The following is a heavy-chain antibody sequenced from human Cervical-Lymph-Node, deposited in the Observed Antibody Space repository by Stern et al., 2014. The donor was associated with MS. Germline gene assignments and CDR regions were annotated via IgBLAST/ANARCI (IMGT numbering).Heavy chain of an antibody. J-gene: IGHJ5*01. CDR1: GSTFSTSW. V-gene: IGHV3-7*01. CDR2: IKRDGSET. D-gene: IGHD6-19*01. CDR3: TRFLQSGWSDLFDS. Sequence: EVQLLQSGGGLVKPGGSQRLSCVASGSTFSTSWMSWVRQAPGKGLEWVANIKRDGSETYYLDSVKGRFTISRDNAKSSLYLEMNSLRAEDTAVYYCTRFLQSGWSDLFDSWGRGTLVTVSS.